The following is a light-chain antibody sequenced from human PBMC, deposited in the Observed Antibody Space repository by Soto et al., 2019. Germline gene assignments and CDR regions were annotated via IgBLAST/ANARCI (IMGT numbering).Light chain of an antibody. CDR2: GAS. J-gene: IGKJ1*01. CDR1: QSVGSY. Sequence: EIVLTQSPGTLSLSPGERATLSCRASQSVGSYLTWYQQKPGQAPRLLIYGASNRATGIPDRFTGSGSGTDFTLSISRLEPGDSAVYFCQHYGNSPTFGQGTKVEIK. CDR3: QHYGNSPT. V-gene: IGKV3-20*01.